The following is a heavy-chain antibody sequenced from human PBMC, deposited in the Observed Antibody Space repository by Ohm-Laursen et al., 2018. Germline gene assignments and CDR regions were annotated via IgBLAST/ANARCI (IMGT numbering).Heavy chain of an antibody. V-gene: IGHV3-7*01. J-gene: IGHJ4*02. CDR2: IKQGGSEK. Sequence: SLRLSCAASGFTFSCYWMSWVRQAPGKGLEWVANIKQGGSEKYYVDSVKGRFTISRDNAKNSLYLQMNSLRAEDTAVYYCAKDPGRATTTVSTYFDYWGQGTLVTVSS. D-gene: IGHD4-17*01. CDR3: AKDPGRATTTVSTYFDY. CDR1: GFTFSCYW.